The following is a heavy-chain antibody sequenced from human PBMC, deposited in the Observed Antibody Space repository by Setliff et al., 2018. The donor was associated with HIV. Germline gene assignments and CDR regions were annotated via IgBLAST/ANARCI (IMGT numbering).Heavy chain of an antibody. J-gene: IGHJ4*02. CDR3: ARVGSYWSTFDY. V-gene: IGHV7-4-1*02. CDR2: ISTETGNP. Sequence: RASVKVSCKASGYTFTSYGMNWVRQAPGQGPEWMGWISTETGNPMYAQGFRGRLVFSLDTSVNTAYLQINSLKAEDAAMYYCARVGSYWSTFDYWGQGALVTVSS. D-gene: IGHD2-8*02. CDR1: GYTFTSYG.